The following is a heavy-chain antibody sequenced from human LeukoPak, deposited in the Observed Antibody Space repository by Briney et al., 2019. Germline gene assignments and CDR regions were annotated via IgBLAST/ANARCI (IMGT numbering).Heavy chain of an antibody. V-gene: IGHV3-7*01. Sequence: PGGSPRLSCAASGFAYSDYWMSWVRQAPGKGLEWVASIKQDESEKYYVDSVKGRFTISRGNAKNSMYLQMNSLRTEDTAVYYCARDVGGADYWGQGTLVTVSS. CDR2: IKQDESEK. D-gene: IGHD2-21*01. CDR3: ARDVGGADY. J-gene: IGHJ4*02. CDR1: GFAYSDYW.